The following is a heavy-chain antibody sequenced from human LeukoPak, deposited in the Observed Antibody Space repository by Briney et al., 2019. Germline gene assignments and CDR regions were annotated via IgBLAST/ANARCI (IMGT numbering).Heavy chain of an antibody. J-gene: IGHJ4*02. CDR1: GGSISSGGYY. CDR3: ASQYYYGSGHYFDY. V-gene: IGHV4-31*03. CDR2: IYYSGST. D-gene: IGHD3-10*01. Sequence: SETLSLTCTVSGGSISSGGYYWSWIRPHPGKGLEWIGYIYYSGSTYYNPSLKCRDTISVDTSKNQFSLKLSSVTAADTAVYYCASQYYYGSGHYFDYWGQGTLVTVSS.